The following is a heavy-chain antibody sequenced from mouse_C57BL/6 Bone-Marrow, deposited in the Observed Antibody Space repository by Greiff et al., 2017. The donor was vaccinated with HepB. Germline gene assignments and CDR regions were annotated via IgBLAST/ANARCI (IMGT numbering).Heavy chain of an antibody. D-gene: IGHD2-4*01. J-gene: IGHJ3*01. CDR2: ISYDGSN. V-gene: IGHV3-6*01. CDR3: ARDHYDYDLFAY. Sequence: EVKLVESGPGLVKPSQSLSLTCSVTGYSITSGYYWNWIRQFPGNKLEWMGYISYDGSNNYNPSLKNRISITRDTSKNQFFLKLNSVTTEDTATYYCARDHYDYDLFAYWGQGTLVTVSA. CDR1: GYSITSGYY.